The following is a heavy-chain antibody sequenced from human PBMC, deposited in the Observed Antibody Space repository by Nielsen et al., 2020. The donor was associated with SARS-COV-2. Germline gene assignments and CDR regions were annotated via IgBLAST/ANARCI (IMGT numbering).Heavy chain of an antibody. CDR2: ISYDGSNK. Sequence: GESLKISCAASGFTFSSYAMHWVRQAPGKGLEWVAVISYDGSNKYYADSVKGRFTISRDNSKNTLYLQMNSLRAEDTAVYYCARDGSGWYIGYWGQRTLVTVSS. D-gene: IGHD6-19*01. CDR1: GFTFSSYA. V-gene: IGHV3-30-3*01. CDR3: ARDGSGWYIGY. J-gene: IGHJ4*02.